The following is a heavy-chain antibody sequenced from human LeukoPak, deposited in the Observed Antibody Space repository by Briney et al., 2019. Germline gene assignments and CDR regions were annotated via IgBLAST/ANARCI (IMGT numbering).Heavy chain of an antibody. Sequence: GGSLRLSCAASGFTFSSYSMNWVRQAPGKGLEWVSSISSSSSYIYYADSVKGRFTISRDNAKNSLYLRMNSLRAEDTAVYYCQPATSPHGMDVWGQGTTVTVSS. V-gene: IGHV3-21*01. CDR3: QPATSPHGMDV. D-gene: IGHD5-12*01. CDR2: ISSSSSYI. CDR1: GFTFSSYS. J-gene: IGHJ6*02.